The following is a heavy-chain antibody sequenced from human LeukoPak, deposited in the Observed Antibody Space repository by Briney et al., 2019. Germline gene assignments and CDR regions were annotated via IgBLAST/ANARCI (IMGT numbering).Heavy chain of an antibody. CDR1: GFTFSNFA. CDR3: ANVGHSGSGSYGD. V-gene: IGHV3-23*01. CDR2: ISGSDGST. D-gene: IGHD3-10*01. J-gene: IGHJ4*02. Sequence: GRSLRLSCAASGFTFSNFAMSWVCQGPGNGLERVSAISGSDGSTYYADSVKGRFTISRDNSKNTLHLQMNSLRAEDTAVYYCANVGHSGSGSYGDWGQGTLVTVSS.